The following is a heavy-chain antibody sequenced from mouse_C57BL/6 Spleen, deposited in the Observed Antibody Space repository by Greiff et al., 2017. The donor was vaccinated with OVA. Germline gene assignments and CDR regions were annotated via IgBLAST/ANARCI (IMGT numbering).Heavy chain of an antibody. Sequence: EVMLVESGGGLVQPGGSMKLSCVASGFTFSNYWMNWVRQSPEKGLEWVAQIRLKSDNYATHYAESVKGRFTISRYDSKSSVYLQMNNLRAEDTGIYYCSAYGSRAAMDYWGQGTSVTVSS. CDR2: IRLKSDNYAT. CDR3: SAYGSRAAMDY. J-gene: IGHJ4*01. CDR1: GFTFSNYW. D-gene: IGHD1-1*01. V-gene: IGHV6-3*01.